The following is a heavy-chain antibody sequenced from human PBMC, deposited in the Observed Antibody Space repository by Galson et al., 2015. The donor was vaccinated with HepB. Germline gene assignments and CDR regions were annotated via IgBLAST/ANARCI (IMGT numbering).Heavy chain of an antibody. D-gene: IGHD1-14*01. CDR2: IWYDGSKK. CDR1: GFTFSSYG. J-gene: IGHJ4*02. CDR3: ARASSPPYGPQPEHFDY. Sequence: SLRLSCAASGFTFSSYGMHWVRQAPGKGLEWVAIIWYDGSKKYYADSVKGRFTISRDNSKNTLYLQMNSLRAEDTAVYYCARASSPPYGPQPEHFDYWGQGTLVTVSS. V-gene: IGHV3-33*01.